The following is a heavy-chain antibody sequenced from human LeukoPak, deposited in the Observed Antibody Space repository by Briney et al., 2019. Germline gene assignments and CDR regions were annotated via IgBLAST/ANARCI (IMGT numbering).Heavy chain of an antibody. CDR1: GGSISTYY. D-gene: IGHD2-8*01. V-gene: IGHV4-59*01. Sequence: SETLSLTCTVSGGSISTYYWSWIRQPPAKGLEWIGYIYYSGSTNYSPSLQSRVTISVDTSRNQFSLRLISVTAADTAMYYCARSGTKTNGFDYWGQGTLVTVSS. CDR3: ARSGTKTNGFDY. CDR2: IYYSGST. J-gene: IGHJ4*02.